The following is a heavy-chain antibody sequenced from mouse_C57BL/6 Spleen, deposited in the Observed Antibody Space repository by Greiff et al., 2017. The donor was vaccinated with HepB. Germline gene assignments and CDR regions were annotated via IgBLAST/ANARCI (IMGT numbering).Heavy chain of an antibody. J-gene: IGHJ1*03. CDR3: ARGGGGLDV. V-gene: IGHV1-55*01. CDR1: GYTFTSYW. CDR2: IYPGSGST. Sequence: VQLQQSGAELVKPGASVKMSFKASGYTFTSYWITWVKQRPGQGLEWIGDIYPGSGSTNYNEKFKSKATLTVDTSSSTAYMQLSSLTSEDSAVYYCARGGGGLDVWGTGTTVTVSS.